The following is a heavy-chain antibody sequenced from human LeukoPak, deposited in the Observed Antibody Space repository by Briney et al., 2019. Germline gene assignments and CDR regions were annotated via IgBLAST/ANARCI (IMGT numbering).Heavy chain of an antibody. J-gene: IGHJ4*02. CDR1: GNTFTAYY. CDR3: ARAGYYATSGPDY. CDR2: INPNSGGT. Sequence: ASVKVSCKASGNTFTAYYMYWVRQAPGQGREWMGWINPNSGGTKTAQKFQGRVTMTRDTSISTAYMELSRLISDDTAVYYCARAGYYATSGPDYWGQGTLVTVSS. D-gene: IGHD3-22*01. V-gene: IGHV1-2*02.